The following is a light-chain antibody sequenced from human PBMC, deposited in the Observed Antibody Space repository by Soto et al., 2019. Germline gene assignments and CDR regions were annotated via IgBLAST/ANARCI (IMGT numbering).Light chain of an antibody. V-gene: IGLV1-36*01. J-gene: IGLJ1*01. CDR2: YDD. CDR1: NSNVGNNV. Sequence: QCLLTQPPSVSEARSQRVTISCSGSNSNVGNNVVNWYQQLPGKAPKLLIYYDDLLPSGVSDRFSGSKSATSASLAISGLQSEDEADYYCAAWDDSLNIYVFGTGTKVTVL. CDR3: AAWDDSLNIYV.